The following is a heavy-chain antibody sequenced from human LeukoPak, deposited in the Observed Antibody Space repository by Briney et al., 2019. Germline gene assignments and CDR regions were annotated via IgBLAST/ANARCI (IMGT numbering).Heavy chain of an antibody. CDR3: ARDNWLDPLYGMDV. V-gene: IGHV4-4*07. CDR1: GGSLSSYY. J-gene: IGHJ6*02. Sequence: SQTLSLTRTVSGGSLSSYYWSWIRPPAGKGLEWIGRIYTSGSTNYTPSLKSRVTMSVDTSKNQFSLKLSSVTAADTAVYYCARDNWLDPLYGMDVWGQGTTVTVSS. D-gene: IGHD1-20*01. CDR2: IYTSGST.